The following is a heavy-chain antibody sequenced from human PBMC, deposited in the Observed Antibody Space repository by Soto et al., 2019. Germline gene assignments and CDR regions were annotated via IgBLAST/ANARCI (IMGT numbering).Heavy chain of an antibody. J-gene: IGHJ6*03. Sequence: ASVKVSCKASGYTFTSYDRNWVRQATGQGLEWMGIINPNGGSTSYAQKFQGRVTMTRDTSTSTVYMELSSLRSEDTAVYYCASSSSRYYYYYYYMDVWGKGTTVTVSS. CDR3: ASSSSRYYYYYYYMDV. CDR1: GYTFTSYD. D-gene: IGHD6-6*01. V-gene: IGHV1-46*03. CDR2: INPNGGST.